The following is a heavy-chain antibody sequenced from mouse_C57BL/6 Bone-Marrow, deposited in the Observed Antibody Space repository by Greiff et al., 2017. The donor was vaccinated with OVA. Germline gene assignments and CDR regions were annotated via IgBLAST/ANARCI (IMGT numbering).Heavy chain of an antibody. V-gene: IGHV1-81*01. CDR2: IYPRSGNT. CDR3: ARSDCSSYYYAMDY. CDR1: GYTFTSYG. J-gene: IGHJ4*01. D-gene: IGHD1-1*01. Sequence: QVQLQQSGAELARPGASVKLSCKASGYTFTSYGISWVKQRTGQGLEWIGEIYPRSGNTYYNEKFKGKATLTADKSSSTAYMELRSLTSEDSAVYFCARSDCSSYYYAMDYWGQGTSVTGSS.